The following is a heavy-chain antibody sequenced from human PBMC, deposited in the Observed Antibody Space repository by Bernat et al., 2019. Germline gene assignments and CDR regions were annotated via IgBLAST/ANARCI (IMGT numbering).Heavy chain of an antibody. V-gene: IGHV4-39*01. CDR3: VRGSSGWAFDN. D-gene: IGHD6-19*01. CDR2: MYYSGST. J-gene: IGHJ4*02. CDR1: GGFISSSSYY. Sequence: QLQLQESGPGLVKPSETLSLTCTVSGGFISSSSYYWGWFRQPPGKGLEWIGTMYYSGSTYHNPSLKSRVTISVDTSKKQFSLKLSSVTAADTAVYYCVRGSSGWAFDNWGQGTLVTVSS.